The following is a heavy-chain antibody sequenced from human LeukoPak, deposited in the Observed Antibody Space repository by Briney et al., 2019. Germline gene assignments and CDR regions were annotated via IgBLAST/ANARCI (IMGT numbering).Heavy chain of an antibody. CDR2: IYYSGST. V-gene: IGHV4-39*01. J-gene: IGHJ4*02. CDR1: GGSISSSSYY. Sequence: PSETLSLTCTVSGGSISSSSYYWGWIRQPPGKGLEWIGSIYYSGSTYYNPSLKSRVTISVDTSKNQFSLKLSSVTAADTAVYFCARHLIYYDSRSYPGDFWGQGTLVTVSS. CDR3: ARHLIYYDSRSYPGDF. D-gene: IGHD3-22*01.